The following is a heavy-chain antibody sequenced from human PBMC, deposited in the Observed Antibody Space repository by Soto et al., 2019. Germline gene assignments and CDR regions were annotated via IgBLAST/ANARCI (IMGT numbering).Heavy chain of an antibody. J-gene: IGHJ4*02. CDR3: ARGISVESLVHGDASDKCYFDS. V-gene: IGHV4-34*01. CDR2: INHSGST. D-gene: IGHD2-8*02. CDR1: GGSFSGYY. Sequence: SETLSLTCAVYGGSFSGYYWTWIRQPPGKGLEWIGEINHSGSTNYNSSLKSPVTISVDTSKNQFSLKLRSVTAADTAVYYCARGISVESLVHGDASDKCYFDSWGRGTLVTVSS.